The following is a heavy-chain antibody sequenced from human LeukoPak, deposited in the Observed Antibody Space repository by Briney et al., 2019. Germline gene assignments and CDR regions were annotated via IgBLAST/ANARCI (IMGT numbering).Heavy chain of an antibody. D-gene: IGHD3-22*01. J-gene: IGHJ5*02. CDR2: ISNDGGGT. CDR1: GFTFNNYG. Sequence: AGGSLRLSCAASGFTFNNYGLIWVRQAPGKGLEWVAAISNDGGGTMYRGFVEGRFTISRDNSKNTLFLQMNSLRAEDTALYYCAKGSSGYFADLWGQGTLVTVSS. CDR3: AKGSSGYFADL. V-gene: IGHV3-23*02.